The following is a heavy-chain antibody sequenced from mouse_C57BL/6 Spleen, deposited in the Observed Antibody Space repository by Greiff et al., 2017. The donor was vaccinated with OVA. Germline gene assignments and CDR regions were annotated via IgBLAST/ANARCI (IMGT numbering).Heavy chain of an antibody. CDR3: ARDETLTGFDY. J-gene: IGHJ2*01. CDR2: ISYDGSN. Sequence: ESGPGLVKPSQSLSLTCSVTGYSITSGYYWNWIRQFPGNKLEWMGYISYDGSNNYNPSLKNRISITRDTSKNQFFLKLNSVTTEDTATYYCARDETLTGFDYWGQGTTLTVSS. V-gene: IGHV3-6*01. D-gene: IGHD1-1*01. CDR1: GYSITSGYY.